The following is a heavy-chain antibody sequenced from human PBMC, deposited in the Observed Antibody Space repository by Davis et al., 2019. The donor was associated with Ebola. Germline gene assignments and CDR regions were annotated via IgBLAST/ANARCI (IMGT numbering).Heavy chain of an antibody. V-gene: IGHV1-46*01. J-gene: IGHJ3*02. CDR2: ITPSGGST. CDR1: GYTFTTYG. Sequence: ASVKVSCKASGYTFTTYGISWVRQAPGQGLEWMGMITPSGGSTSYAHKFQGRVTVTTDTSTSTVSMELSSLRSDDTAVYYCARGRSSSRWAFDIWGQRTMVTVSS. D-gene: IGHD6-13*01. CDR3: ARGRSSSRWAFDI.